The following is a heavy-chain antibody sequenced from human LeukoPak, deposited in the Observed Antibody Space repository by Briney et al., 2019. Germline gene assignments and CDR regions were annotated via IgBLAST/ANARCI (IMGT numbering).Heavy chain of an antibody. Sequence: SETLSLTCTVSGASITRRSYFWAWIRQRPGKGLEWIGSVYYTGNTYYNPSLKSRVTISLATSDNQGSLTVSSVTAADTAIYFCARHEPSSFYYESRGNWFDPWGQGALVTVSS. CDR3: ARHEPSSFYYESRGNWFDP. J-gene: IGHJ5*02. CDR1: GASITRRSYF. CDR2: VYYTGNT. D-gene: IGHD3-22*01. V-gene: IGHV4-39*01.